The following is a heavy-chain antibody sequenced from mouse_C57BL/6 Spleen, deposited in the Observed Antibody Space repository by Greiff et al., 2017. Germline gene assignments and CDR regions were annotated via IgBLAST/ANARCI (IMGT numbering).Heavy chain of an antibody. J-gene: IGHJ2*01. CDR2: ISSGSSTI. CDR1: GFTFSDYG. Sequence: DVMLVESGGGLVKPGGSLKLSCAASGFTFSDYGMHWVRQAPEKGLEWVAYISSGSSTIYYADTVKGRFTISRDNAKNTLFLQMTSLRSEDTAMYYCARGGAYGNFFDYWGQGTTLTVSA. D-gene: IGHD2-1*01. CDR3: ARGGAYGNFFDY. V-gene: IGHV5-17*01.